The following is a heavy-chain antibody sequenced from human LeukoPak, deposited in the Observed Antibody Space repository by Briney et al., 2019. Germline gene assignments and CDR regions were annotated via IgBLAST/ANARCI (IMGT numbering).Heavy chain of an antibody. D-gene: IGHD1-26*01. V-gene: IGHV1-69*13. J-gene: IGHJ3*02. Sequence: ASVKVSCKASGGAFSSYAISWVRQAPGQGLEWMGGIIPALGTSTYAQKFQDRVTLTADESTSTAYMELSSLRSDDTAVYYCARDGSGSYYAFDIWGQGTMVTVSS. CDR2: IIPALGTS. CDR3: ARDGSGSYYAFDI. CDR1: GGAFSSYA.